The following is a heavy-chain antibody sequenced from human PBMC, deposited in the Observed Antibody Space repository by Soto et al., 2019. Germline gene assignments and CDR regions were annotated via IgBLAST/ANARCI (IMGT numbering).Heavy chain of an antibody. CDR2: INHSGST. CDR3: AGGMVRGLGFLEWSPIYGIDV. J-gene: IGHJ6*02. Sequence: SETLSLTCSVSGGSISGYYWSWIRQPPGKGLEWIGEINHSGSTNYNPSLKSRVTISVDTSKNQFSLKLSSVTAADTAVYYCAGGMVRGLGFLEWSPIYGIDVWGQGTTVTVSS. V-gene: IGHV4-34*01. D-gene: IGHD3-3*01. CDR1: GGSISGYY.